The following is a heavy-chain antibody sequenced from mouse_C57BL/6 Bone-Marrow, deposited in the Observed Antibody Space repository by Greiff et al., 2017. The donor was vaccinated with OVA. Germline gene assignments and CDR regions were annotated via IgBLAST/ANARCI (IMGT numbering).Heavy chain of an antibody. CDR3: AREDLGGWLRRDPFAY. CDR1: GFNIKDYY. D-gene: IGHD2-2*01. Sequence: EVQLQQSGAELVKPGASVKLSCTASGFNIKDYYMHWVKQRTEQGLEWIGRIDPEDGETKYAQKFQGKATMTADTSSNTAYLQLSSLTSEDTAVYYCAREDLGGWLRRDPFAYWGQGTLVTVSA. J-gene: IGHJ3*01. V-gene: IGHV14-2*01. CDR2: IDPEDGET.